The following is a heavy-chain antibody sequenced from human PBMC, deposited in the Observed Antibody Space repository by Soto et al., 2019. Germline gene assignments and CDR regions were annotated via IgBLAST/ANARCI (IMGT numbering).Heavy chain of an antibody. CDR2: IIPIFGTA. CDR3: ARDATDDRNYYYYGMDV. CDR1: GGTFSSYA. D-gene: IGHD1-1*01. V-gene: IGHV1-69*01. Sequence: QVQLVQSGAEVKKPGSSVKVSCKASGGTFSSYAISWVRQAPGQGLEWMGGIIPIFGTANYAQKFQGRVTITADESTSTAYMERSSLRSEDTAVYYCARDATDDRNYYYYGMDVWGQGTTVTVSS. J-gene: IGHJ6*02.